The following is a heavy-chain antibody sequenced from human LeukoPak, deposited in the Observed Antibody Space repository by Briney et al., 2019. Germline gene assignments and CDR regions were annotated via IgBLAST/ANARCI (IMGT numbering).Heavy chain of an antibody. V-gene: IGHV4-59*01. Sequence: SETLSLTCTVSGGSIGSYYWSWIRQPPGKGLEWIGYIYYSGSTNYNPSLKSRVTISVDTSKNQFSLKLGSVTAADTAVYYCARTYYGSGSYYKEGTAIGLDYWGQGTLVTVSS. D-gene: IGHD3-10*01. CDR3: ARTYYGSGSYYKEGTAIGLDY. CDR2: IYYSGST. CDR1: GGSIGSYY. J-gene: IGHJ4*02.